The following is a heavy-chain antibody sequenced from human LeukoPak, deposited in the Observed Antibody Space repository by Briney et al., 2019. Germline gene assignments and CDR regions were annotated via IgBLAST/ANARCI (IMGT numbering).Heavy chain of an antibody. V-gene: IGHV1-2*02. D-gene: IGHD7-27*01. Sequence: GASVKVSCKASGYTFTGYYMHWVRQAPGQGLEWMGWINPNSGGTNYAQKFQGRVTMTRDTSISTAYMELSRLRSDGTAVYYCARVPGDPVSPLDYWGQGTLVTVSS. CDR3: ARVPGDPVSPLDY. CDR1: GYTFTGYY. J-gene: IGHJ4*02. CDR2: INPNSGGT.